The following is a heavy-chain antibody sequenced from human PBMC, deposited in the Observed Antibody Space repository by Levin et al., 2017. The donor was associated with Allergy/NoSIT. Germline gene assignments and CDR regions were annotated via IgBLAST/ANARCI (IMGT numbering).Heavy chain of an antibody. D-gene: IGHD2-2*01. Sequence: PSETLSLTCTVSGGSISSYYWSWIRQPPGKGLEWIGHIYYSGSTNYNPSLKSRVTISVDTSKNQFSLKLSSVTAADTAVYYCAKVHCSRTDCYEGARRLFDYWGQGTLVTVSS. V-gene: IGHV4-59*01. J-gene: IGHJ4*02. CDR3: AKVHCSRTDCYEGARRLFDY. CDR1: GGSISSYY. CDR2: IYYSGST.